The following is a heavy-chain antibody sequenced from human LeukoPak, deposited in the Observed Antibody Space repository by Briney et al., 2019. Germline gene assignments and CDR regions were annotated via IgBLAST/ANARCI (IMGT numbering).Heavy chain of an antibody. CDR2: ISSSSSYI. Sequence: SGGSLRLSCAASGFTFSSYSMNWVRQAPGKGLEWVSSISSSSSYIYYADSVKGRFTISRDNAKNSLYLQMNSLRAEDTAVYYCARDPALYYDSSGYDFGYYGMDVWGQGTTVTVSS. D-gene: IGHD3-22*01. CDR3: ARDPALYYDSSGYDFGYYGMDV. V-gene: IGHV3-21*01. CDR1: GFTFSSYS. J-gene: IGHJ6*02.